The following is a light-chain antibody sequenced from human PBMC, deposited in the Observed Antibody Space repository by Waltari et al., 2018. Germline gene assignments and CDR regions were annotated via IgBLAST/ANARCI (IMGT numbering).Light chain of an antibody. CDR1: SSDVGCYNY. V-gene: IGLV2-14*01. J-gene: IGLJ2*01. CDR3: SSYTSSTYPVV. Sequence: QSALTQPASVSGSPGQSVTISCTGTSSDVGCYNYVYWYQQHPGNAPKLMIYEVTHRPSGVSNRFSGSKSGNTASLTISGLQAEDEADYYCSSYTSSTYPVVFGGGTKLPVL. CDR2: EVT.